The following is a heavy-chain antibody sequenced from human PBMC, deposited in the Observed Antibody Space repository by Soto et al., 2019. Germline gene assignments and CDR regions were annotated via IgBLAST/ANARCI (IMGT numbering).Heavy chain of an antibody. V-gene: IGHV2-5*01. Sequence: ITLKESGPTVLKPTQTLTLTCTFSGFSFRSSNEVVGWIRQPPGKPLEGLALILWKEDKRYSPSLKSRLTITKGTATSLVVLTMTDMGPVDTATYYCAHGILNWSGYCDYFDFWGHGSLVTVSS. D-gene: IGHD3-3*01. J-gene: IGHJ4*01. CDR2: ILWKEDK. CDR3: AHGILNWSGYCDYFDF. CDR1: GFSFRSSNEV.